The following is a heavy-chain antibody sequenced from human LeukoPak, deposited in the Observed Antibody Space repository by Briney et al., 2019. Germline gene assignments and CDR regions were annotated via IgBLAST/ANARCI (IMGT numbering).Heavy chain of an antibody. CDR2: IYYSGST. CDR3: ARDPNSAL. CDR1: GGSISGYY. J-gene: IGHJ4*02. Sequence: SETLSLTCSVSGGSISGYYWSWIRQPPGQGLEWIGYIYYSGSTNYNPSLKSRVTISVDTSKNQFSLRLSSVTAADTAVYYCARDPNSALWGQGTLVTISS. V-gene: IGHV4-59*12. D-gene: IGHD4-23*01.